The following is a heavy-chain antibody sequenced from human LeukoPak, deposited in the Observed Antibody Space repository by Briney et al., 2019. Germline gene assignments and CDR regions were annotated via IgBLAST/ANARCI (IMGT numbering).Heavy chain of an antibody. CDR3: ARGEPFVVVPAAIRFDP. V-gene: IGHV1-8*01. CDR1: GYTFTSYD. D-gene: IGHD2-2*01. J-gene: IGHJ5*02. Sequence: GASAKVSCKASGYTFTSYDINWVRQATGQGLEWMGWMNPNSGNTGYAQKFQGRVTMTRNTSISTAYMELSSLRSEDTAVYYCARGEPFVVVPAAIRFDPWGQGTLVTVSS. CDR2: MNPNSGNT.